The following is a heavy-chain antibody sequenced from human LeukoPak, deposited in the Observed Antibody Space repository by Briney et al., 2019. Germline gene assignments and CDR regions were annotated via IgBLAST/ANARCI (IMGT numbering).Heavy chain of an antibody. D-gene: IGHD5-18*01. CDR3: ARGRKLWLIPNWFDP. J-gene: IGHJ5*02. CDR2: IIPIFGTA. Sequence: ASVKVSCKASGGTFSSYAISWVRQAPGQGLEWMGGIIPIFGTANYAQKFQGRVTITAGKSTSTAYMELSSLRSEDTAVYYCARGRKLWLIPNWFDPWGQGTLVTVSS. V-gene: IGHV1-69*06. CDR1: GGTFSSYA.